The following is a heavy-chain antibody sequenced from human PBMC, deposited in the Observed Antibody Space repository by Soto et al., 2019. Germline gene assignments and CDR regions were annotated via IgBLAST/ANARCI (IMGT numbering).Heavy chain of an antibody. CDR2: ISSSSSYI. D-gene: IGHD3-10*01. CDR3: ARDLVSPPSVPYYYYYYYGMDV. Sequence: EVQLVESGGGLVKPGGSLRLSCAASGFTFSSYSMNWVRQAPGKGLEWVSSISSSSSYIYYADSVKGRFTISRDNAKNSLYPQMNSLSAEDTAVYYCARDLVSPPSVPYYYYYYYGMDVWGQGTTVTVSS. V-gene: IGHV3-21*01. J-gene: IGHJ6*02. CDR1: GFTFSSYS.